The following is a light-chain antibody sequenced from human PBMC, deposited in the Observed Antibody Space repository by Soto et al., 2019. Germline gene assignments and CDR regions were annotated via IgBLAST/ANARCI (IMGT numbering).Light chain of an antibody. CDR3: QQYNIYPLT. Sequence: DVQMTQSPSSLSASVGDRVTITCRASQDINSSSAWYQQKPGNAPKSLIYGASSLQTGVPSRFSGSESGTDFTITISNLQPEDSATYYCQQYNIYPLTFGGGTKVEIK. J-gene: IGKJ4*01. CDR2: GAS. V-gene: IGKV1D-16*01. CDR1: QDINSS.